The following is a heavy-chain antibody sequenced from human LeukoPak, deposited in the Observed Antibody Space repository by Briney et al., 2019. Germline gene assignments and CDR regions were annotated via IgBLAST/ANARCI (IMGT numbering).Heavy chain of an antibody. CDR3: TRAEGLGPGAHFDQ. V-gene: IGHV3-11*01. Sequence: GGSLRLSCAASGFSFSRFYMRWVRQTPGKALEWISYIPTSGISVQYADSVRGRFTASRDDAMNSLHLQMDSLRVEDTAVYYCTRAEGLGPGAHFDQWGQGALVIVSS. J-gene: IGHJ4*02. CDR1: GFSFSRFY. CDR2: IPTSGISV.